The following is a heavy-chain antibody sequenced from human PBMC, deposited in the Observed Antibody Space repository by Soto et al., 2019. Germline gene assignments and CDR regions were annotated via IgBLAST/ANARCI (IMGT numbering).Heavy chain of an antibody. Sequence: ASVKVSCKASGYMFTKSAMHWVRQAPGQRLEWMGWISGDSGNTKYSPKLQDRVTITRGTSASTAYMELSSLRSEDTALYYCARDGVAAGNINFDYWGQGTLVTVSS. V-gene: IGHV1-3*01. CDR2: ISGDSGNT. D-gene: IGHD6-19*01. CDR1: GYMFTKSA. J-gene: IGHJ4*01. CDR3: ARDGVAAGNINFDY.